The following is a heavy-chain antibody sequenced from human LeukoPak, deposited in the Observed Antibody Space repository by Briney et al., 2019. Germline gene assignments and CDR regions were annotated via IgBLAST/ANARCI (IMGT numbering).Heavy chain of an antibody. V-gene: IGHV1-8*01. J-gene: IGHJ6*02. CDR3: ARRLYYYYGMDV. CDR1: GYTFTSYD. CDR2: MSPNSGNT. Sequence: ASVKVSCKASGYTFTSYDINWVRQATGQGLEWMGWMSPNSGNTGYAQKFQGRVTMTRNTSISTAYMELSSLRSEDTAVYYCARRLYYYYGMDVWGQGTTVTVSS.